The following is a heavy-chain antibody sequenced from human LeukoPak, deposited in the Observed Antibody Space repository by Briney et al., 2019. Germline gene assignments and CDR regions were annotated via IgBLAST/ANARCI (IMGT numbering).Heavy chain of an antibody. Sequence: ASVKVSCKASGGTFSSYAIRWVRQAPGQGLEGMGGIIPIFGTANYAQKFQGRVTITTDESTSTAYMELSSLRSEDTAVDYGASREVTTFVSDFDYWGQGTLVTVSS. CDR2: IIPIFGTA. J-gene: IGHJ4*02. CDR1: GGTFSSYA. CDR3: ASREVTTFVSDFDY. D-gene: IGHD4-11*01. V-gene: IGHV1-69*05.